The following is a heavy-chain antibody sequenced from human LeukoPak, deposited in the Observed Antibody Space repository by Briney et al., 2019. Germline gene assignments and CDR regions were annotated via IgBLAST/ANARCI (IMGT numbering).Heavy chain of an antibody. CDR1: GFTFDDYA. Sequence: GRSLRLSCAASGFTFDDYAMHWVRQAPGKGLEWASGISWNSGSIGYADSVKGRFTISRDNAKNSLYLQMNSLRAEDTAVYYCANAPGSSSLGYYSGMDVWGQGTTVTVSS. V-gene: IGHV3-9*01. D-gene: IGHD1-26*01. CDR2: ISWNSGSI. CDR3: ANAPGSSSLGYYSGMDV. J-gene: IGHJ6*02.